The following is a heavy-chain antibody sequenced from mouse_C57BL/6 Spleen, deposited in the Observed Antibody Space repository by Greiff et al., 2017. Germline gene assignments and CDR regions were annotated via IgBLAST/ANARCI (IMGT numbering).Heavy chain of an antibody. CDR2: ISSGSSTI. Sequence: EVKLVESGGGLVKPGGSLKLSCAASGFTFSDYGMHWVRQAPEKGLEWVAYISSGSSTIYYADTVKGRFTISRDNAKNTMFLQITSLRAEDTAMCYCARNEYGYFDVWGTGTTVTVSS. V-gene: IGHV5-17*01. J-gene: IGHJ1*03. CDR3: ARNEYGYFDV. CDR1: GFTFSDYG.